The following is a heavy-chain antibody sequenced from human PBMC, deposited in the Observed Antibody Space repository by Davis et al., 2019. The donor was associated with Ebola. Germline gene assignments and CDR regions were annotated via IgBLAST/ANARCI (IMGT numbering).Heavy chain of an antibody. CDR2: IKQDGSEK. J-gene: IGHJ3*02. CDR3: AKDHRWQHRADTFDI. Sequence: ESLKISCAASGFTFSSYGMHWVRQAPGKGLEWVANIKQDGSEKYYVDSVKGRFTISRDNAKNTVHLQVNNLRAEDTAVYFCAKDHRWQHRADTFDIWGQGTMVTVSS. V-gene: IGHV3-7*03. CDR1: GFTFSSYG. D-gene: IGHD4-23*01.